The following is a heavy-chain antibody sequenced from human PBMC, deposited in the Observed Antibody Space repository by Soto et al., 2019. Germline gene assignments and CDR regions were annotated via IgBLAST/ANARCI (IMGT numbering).Heavy chain of an antibody. CDR3: ARSYYDSSGYYPLYYYGMDV. V-gene: IGHV1-69*06. Sequence: QVQLVQSGAEVKKPGSSVKVSCKASGGTFSSYAISWVRQAPGQGLEWMGGIIPIFGTANYAQKFQGRVTITADKSTSTAYMELSSLRSEDTVVYYCARSYYDSSGYYPLYYYGMDVWGQGTTVTVSS. CDR2: IIPIFGTA. J-gene: IGHJ6*02. CDR1: GGTFSSYA. D-gene: IGHD3-22*01.